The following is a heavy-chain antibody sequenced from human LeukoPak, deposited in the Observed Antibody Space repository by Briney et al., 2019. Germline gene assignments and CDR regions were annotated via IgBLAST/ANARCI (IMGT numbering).Heavy chain of an antibody. J-gene: IGHJ4*02. V-gene: IGHV3-48*01. CDR3: ASWAGAADGFSGPFDY. CDR1: GFTFTTHG. D-gene: IGHD6-13*01. Sequence: GGSLRLSCAASGFTFTTHGMNWVRQAPGKGLEWISYIGSSSSATYYADSVKGRFTISRENAKNSLYLQMNSLRAEDTAIYYCASWAGAADGFSGPFDYWGQGTLVTVSS. CDR2: IGSSSSAT.